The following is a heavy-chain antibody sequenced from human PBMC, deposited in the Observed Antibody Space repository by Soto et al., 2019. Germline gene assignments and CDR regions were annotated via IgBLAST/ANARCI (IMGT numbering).Heavy chain of an antibody. CDR3: ARVRYYDILTGYYHYGMDV. D-gene: IGHD3-9*01. V-gene: IGHV1-69*02. CDR2: IIPILGIA. Sequence: QVQLVQSGAEVKKPGSSVKVSCKASGGTFSSYTISWVRQAPGQGLEWMGRIIPILGIANYAQKFQGRVTITADKXXSXAXXELSSLRSEDTAVYYCARVRYYDILTGYYHYGMDVWGQGTTVTVSS. CDR1: GGTFSSYT. J-gene: IGHJ6*02.